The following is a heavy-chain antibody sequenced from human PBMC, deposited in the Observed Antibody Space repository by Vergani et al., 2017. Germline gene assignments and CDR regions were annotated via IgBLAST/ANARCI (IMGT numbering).Heavy chain of an antibody. CDR2: ISGSGGRT. D-gene: IGHD5-12*01. V-gene: IGHV3-23*01. CDR3: AKENYGYGGYDPRCDY. J-gene: IGHJ4*02. Sequence: EVQLLESGGGLVQPGGSLRLSCAASGFTFSSYAMSWVRQAPGKGLEWVSAISGSGGRTSYADSVKGRFTISRDNSEDTLYLQMNSLRGEDTAVYYCAKENYGYGGYDPRCDYWGQGTLVTVSS. CDR1: GFTFSSYA.